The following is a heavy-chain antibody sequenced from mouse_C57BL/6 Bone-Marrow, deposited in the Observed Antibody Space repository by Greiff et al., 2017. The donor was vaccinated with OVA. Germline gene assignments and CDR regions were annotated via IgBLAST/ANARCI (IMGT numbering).Heavy chain of an antibody. CDR3: ARGVYYDYGAWFAY. CDR1: GYTFTGYW. CDR2: ILPGSGST. D-gene: IGHD2-4*01. V-gene: IGHV1-9*01. Sequence: VQLQQSGPELMKPGASVKLSCKATGYTFTGYWIEWVKQRPGHGLEWIGEILPGSGSTNYNEKFKGKSTFTADTSSNTAYMQLSSLTTEDSAIYYCARGVYYDYGAWFAYWGQGTLVTVSA. J-gene: IGHJ3*01.